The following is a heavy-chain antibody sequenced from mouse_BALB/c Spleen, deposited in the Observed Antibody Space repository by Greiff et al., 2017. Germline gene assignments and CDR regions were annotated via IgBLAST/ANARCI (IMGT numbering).Heavy chain of an antibody. CDR3: ASFYYRSSYAMDY. D-gene: IGHD2-14*01. V-gene: IGHV14-3*02. CDR1: GFNIKDTY. J-gene: IGHJ4*01. Sequence: EVQLQQSGAELVKPGASVKLSCTASGFNIKDTYMHWVKQRPEQGLEWIGRIDPANGNTKYDPKFQGKATITADTSSNTAYLQLSSLTSEDTAVYYCASFYYRSSYAMDYWGQGTSVTVSS. CDR2: IDPANGNT.